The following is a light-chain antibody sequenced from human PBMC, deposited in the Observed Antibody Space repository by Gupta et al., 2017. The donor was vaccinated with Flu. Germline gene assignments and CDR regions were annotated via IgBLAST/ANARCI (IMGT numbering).Light chain of an antibody. CDR1: QSVSSSY. CDR3: QQYDNSPFT. CDR2: AAS. Sequence: VLTQSPGALSLSPGERATLSCRASQSVSSSYLAWYQQKPGKAPRLLISAASSRATGIPYRFSGSGSGTDFTLTISRLEPEDFAVYYCQQYDNSPFTFGRGTKVDIK. V-gene: IGKV3-20*01. J-gene: IGKJ3*01.